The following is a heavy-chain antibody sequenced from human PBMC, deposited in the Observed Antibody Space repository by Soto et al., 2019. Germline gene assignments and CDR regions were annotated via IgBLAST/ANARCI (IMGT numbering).Heavy chain of an antibody. V-gene: IGHV4-59*01. D-gene: IGHD4-4*01. J-gene: IGHJ4*02. Sequence: SEALSVPGPVSGGSISSNYWSWIRQSPAKGLEWIGFVYYGGTNYNPSFESRVTMSVDTPKKQFSLELSDVTAADTAVYYCVSYRGAFYFDHWGQGALVPVSS. CDR3: VSYRGAFYFDH. CDR2: VYYGGT. CDR1: GGSISSNY.